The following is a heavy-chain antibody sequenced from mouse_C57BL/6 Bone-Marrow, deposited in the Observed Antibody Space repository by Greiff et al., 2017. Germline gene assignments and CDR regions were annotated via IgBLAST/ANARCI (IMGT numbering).Heavy chain of an antibody. D-gene: IGHD1-1*01. Sequence: QVQLQQSGPELVKPGASVKLSCKASGYTFTSYDINWVKQRPGQGLEWIGWIYPRDGSTKYNEKFKGKATLTVDTSSSTAYMELHSLTSEDAAVYFCARVITTVVEGYFDVWGTGTTVTVSS. CDR2: IYPRDGST. CDR3: ARVITTVVEGYFDV. V-gene: IGHV1-85*01. J-gene: IGHJ1*03. CDR1: GYTFTSYD.